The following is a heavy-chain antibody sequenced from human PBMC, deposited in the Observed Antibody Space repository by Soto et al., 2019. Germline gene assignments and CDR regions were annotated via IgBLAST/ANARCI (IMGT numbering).Heavy chain of an antibody. CDR1: GYTFTSYG. CDR2: ISAYNGDT. J-gene: IGHJ5*02. D-gene: IGHD6-13*01. Sequence: ASVKVSCKASGYTFTSYGISWVRQAPGQGLEWMGWISAYNGDTNYAQKLQGRVTMTTDTSTSTPYLELRSLRSDDTAVYYCARVKHFSSQQLVSHWFDPWGQGTLVTGSA. CDR3: ARVKHFSSQQLVSHWFDP. V-gene: IGHV1-18*01.